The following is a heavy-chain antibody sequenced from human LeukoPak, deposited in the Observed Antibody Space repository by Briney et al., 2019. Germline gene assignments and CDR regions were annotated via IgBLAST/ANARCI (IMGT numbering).Heavy chain of an antibody. CDR3: ARLIAVAGTYRGHFDY. D-gene: IGHD6-19*01. Sequence: SETLSLTCTIPGGSISTYYWSWIRQPPGKGLEWIGYIYYSGSTNYNPSLMSRLTISVDTSKNQFSLKLSSVTAADTAVYYCARLIAVAGTYRGHFDYWGQGALVTVSS. CDR2: IYYSGST. CDR1: GGSISTYY. J-gene: IGHJ4*02. V-gene: IGHV4-59*08.